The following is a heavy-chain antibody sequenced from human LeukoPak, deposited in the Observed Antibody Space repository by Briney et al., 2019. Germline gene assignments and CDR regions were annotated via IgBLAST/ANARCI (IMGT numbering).Heavy chain of an antibody. V-gene: IGHV4-34*01. J-gene: IGHJ4*02. Sequence: SETLSLTCAVYGGSFSGYYWSWIRQPPGKGLEWIGEINHSGSTNYNPSLKSRVTISVDTSKNQFSLKLSSVTAADTAVYYCARRVRSGSPFDYWGQGTLVTVSS. CDR2: INHSGST. D-gene: IGHD1-26*01. CDR3: ARRVRSGSPFDY. CDR1: GGSFSGYY.